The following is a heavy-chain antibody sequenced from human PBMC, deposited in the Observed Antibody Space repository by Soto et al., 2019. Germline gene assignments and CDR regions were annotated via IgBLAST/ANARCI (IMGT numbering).Heavy chain of an antibody. D-gene: IGHD6-13*01. CDR1: GDSIRNTDYY. V-gene: IGHV4-39*01. CDR2: IYYSGII. CDR3: ARRRSASSLRDI. Sequence: QLQLQESGPGLVKPSETLSLTCTFSGDSIRNTDYYWGWIRQPPGKGLEWIGNIYYSGIINYSPSLKSRVTMSVDSSRNQFSLKMSSVTAADTAVYYCARRRSASSLRDIWSQGTLVTVSS. J-gene: IGHJ4*02.